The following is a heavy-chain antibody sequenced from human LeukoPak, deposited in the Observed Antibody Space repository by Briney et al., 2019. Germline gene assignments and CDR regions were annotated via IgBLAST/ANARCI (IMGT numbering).Heavy chain of an antibody. CDR2: IYYSGST. Sequence: SETLSLTCTVSGGSISSYYWSWIRQPPGKGLEWIGYIYYSGSTNYNPSLKSRVTISVDTSKNQFSLKLSSVTAADTAVYYCARGYYDSSGRHAFDIWGQGTMVTVSS. V-gene: IGHV4-59*01. CDR1: GGSISSYY. CDR3: ARGYYDSSGRHAFDI. D-gene: IGHD3-22*01. J-gene: IGHJ3*02.